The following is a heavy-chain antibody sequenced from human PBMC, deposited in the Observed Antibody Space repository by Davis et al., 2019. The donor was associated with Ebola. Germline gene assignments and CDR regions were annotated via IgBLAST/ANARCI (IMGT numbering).Heavy chain of an antibody. CDR3: ASLRRSITGFDDGYDI. CDR2: IYTGDSDT. D-gene: IGHD3-9*01. Sequence: KVSCKDSGNSFTSHWIGWVRQMPGKGLDWMGIIYTGDSDTRYSPSFRGQVTISADKSMKTAFLQWSSLKASDTAIYYCASLRRSITGFDDGYDIWGQGTMVTVSS. CDR1: GNSFTSHW. J-gene: IGHJ3*02. V-gene: IGHV5-51*01.